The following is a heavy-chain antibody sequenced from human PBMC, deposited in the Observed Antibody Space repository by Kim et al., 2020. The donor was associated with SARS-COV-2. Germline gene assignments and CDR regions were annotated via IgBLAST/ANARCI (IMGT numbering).Heavy chain of an antibody. J-gene: IGHJ6*02. V-gene: IGHV4-59*01. CDR1: GGSISSYY. Sequence: SETLSLTCTVSGGSISSYYWSWIRQPPGKGLEWIGYIYYSGSTNYNPSLKSRVTISVDTSKNQFSLKLSSVTAADTAVYYCARVWFGEPRVYGMDVWGQGTTVTVSS. CDR3: ARVWFGEPRVYGMDV. D-gene: IGHD3-10*01. CDR2: IYYSGST.